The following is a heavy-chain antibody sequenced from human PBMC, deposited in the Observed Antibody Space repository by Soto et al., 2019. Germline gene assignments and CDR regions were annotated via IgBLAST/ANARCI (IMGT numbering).Heavy chain of an antibody. CDR2: IYPGDSDT. CDR3: ARDTNYYASGSGVDF. V-gene: IGHV5-51*01. J-gene: IGHJ4*02. D-gene: IGHD3-10*01. Sequence: GGSLKISCKGLGNSFNNWIGWVRQMPGKGLEWVGIIYPGDSDTRYSPSFQGQVTISADKSTSTAYLQWSSLKPSDSAMYFCARDTNYYASGSGVDFWGQGTLVTVSS. CDR1: GNSFNNW.